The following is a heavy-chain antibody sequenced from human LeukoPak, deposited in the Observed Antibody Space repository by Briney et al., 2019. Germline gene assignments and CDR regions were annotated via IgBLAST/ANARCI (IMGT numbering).Heavy chain of an antibody. V-gene: IGHV3-11*01. Sequence: GGSLRLSCAASGFTFSDYYMSWIRQAPGKGLEWVSYISSSGSTIYYADSVKGRFTISRDNSKNTLYLQMNSLRAEDTAVYYCARLASWDYDILTGYSDYWGQGTLVTVSS. CDR2: ISSSGSTI. J-gene: IGHJ4*02. CDR1: GFTFSDYY. CDR3: ARLASWDYDILTGYSDY. D-gene: IGHD3-9*01.